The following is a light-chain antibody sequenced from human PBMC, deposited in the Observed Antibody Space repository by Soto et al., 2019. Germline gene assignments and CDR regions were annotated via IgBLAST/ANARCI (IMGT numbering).Light chain of an antibody. Sequence: EIVLTQSPATLSLSPGERATLSCRASQSVSNSIAWYQQKPGQAPRLLIYDASNRAASTPDRFSGRGSGRDFALISSRIDPEYYAVYYHQHGRNWPNTFGQGTKVEIK. CDR2: DAS. CDR1: QSVSNS. J-gene: IGKJ1*01. V-gene: IGKV3-11*02. CDR3: QHGRNWPNT.